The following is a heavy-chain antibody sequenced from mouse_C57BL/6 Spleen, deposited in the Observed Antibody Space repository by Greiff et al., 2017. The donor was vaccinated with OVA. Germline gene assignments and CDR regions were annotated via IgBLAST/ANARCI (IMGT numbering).Heavy chain of an antibody. D-gene: IGHD1-1*01. J-gene: IGHJ1*03. CDR1: GFTFSDYG. CDR2: ISSGSSTI. Sequence: EVKLQESGGGLVKPGGSLKLSCAASGFTFSDYGMHWVRQAPEKGLEWVAYISSGSSTIYYADTVKGRFTISRDNAKNTLFLQMTSLRSEDTAMYYCARQGYYGSSPYWYFDVWGTGTTVTVSS. CDR3: ARQGYYGSSPYWYFDV. V-gene: IGHV5-17*01.